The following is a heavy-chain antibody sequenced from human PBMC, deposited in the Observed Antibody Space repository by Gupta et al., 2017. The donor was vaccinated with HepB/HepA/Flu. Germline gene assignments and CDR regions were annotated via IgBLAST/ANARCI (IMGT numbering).Heavy chain of an antibody. CDR3: ARDGGRQLDAFDI. CDR1: GGSISSYY. CDR2: IYYSGST. J-gene: IGHJ3*02. D-gene: IGHD1-26*01. Sequence: QVQLQESGSGLVKPSETLSLTCTVSGGSISSYYWSWIRQPPGKGLEWIGYIYYSGSTNYNPSLKSRVTISVDTSNSQFSLKLSSVTAADTAVYYCARDGGRQLDAFDIWGQGTLVTVSS. V-gene: IGHV4-59*01.